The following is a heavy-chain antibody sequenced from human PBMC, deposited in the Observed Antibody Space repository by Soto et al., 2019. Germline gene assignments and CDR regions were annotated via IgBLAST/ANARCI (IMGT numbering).Heavy chain of an antibody. V-gene: IGHV4-34*01. Sequence: QVQLQQWGAGLLKPSETLSLTCAVYGGSFSPYFWSWIRQPPGKGLEWIGEINHSGSTNYNPCLTRRATLSVETSKTQVSRKLTSVTAADTAVYYCARLASGWQYYYFDFWGRGTPVTVSS. CDR3: ARLASGWQYYYFDF. J-gene: IGHJ2*01. CDR2: INHSGST. CDR1: GGSFSPYF. D-gene: IGHD6-19*01.